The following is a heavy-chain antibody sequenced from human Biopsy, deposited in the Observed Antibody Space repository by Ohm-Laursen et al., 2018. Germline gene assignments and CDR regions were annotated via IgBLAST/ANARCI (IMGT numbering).Heavy chain of an antibody. CDR3: ARWTPEYDSSRYYLDAFDI. CDR1: GGSLSSYY. J-gene: IGHJ3*02. V-gene: IGHV4-4*07. CDR2: IYSSGST. D-gene: IGHD3-22*01. Sequence: PGTLSLTCTVSGGSLSSYYWSWIRQSAGKGLEWIGRIYSSGSTNYNPSLKSRVTLSMDTSKRQFSLKLSFVTAADTAVYYCARWTPEYDSSRYYLDAFDIWGQGTKVTVSS.